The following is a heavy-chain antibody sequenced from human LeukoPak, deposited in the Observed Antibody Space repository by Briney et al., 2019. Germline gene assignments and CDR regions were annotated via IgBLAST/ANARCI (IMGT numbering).Heavy chain of an antibody. Sequence: GESLKISCKGSGYSFTSYWIGWVRQMPGKGLEWMGIIYPGDSDTRYSPSFQGQVTISADKSISTAYLQWSSLKASDTAMYYCASRYCSGGSCYSFYAFDIWGQGTMVTVSS. CDR2: IYPGDSDT. J-gene: IGHJ3*02. V-gene: IGHV5-51*01. D-gene: IGHD2-15*01. CDR3: ASRYCSGGSCYSFYAFDI. CDR1: GYSFTSYW.